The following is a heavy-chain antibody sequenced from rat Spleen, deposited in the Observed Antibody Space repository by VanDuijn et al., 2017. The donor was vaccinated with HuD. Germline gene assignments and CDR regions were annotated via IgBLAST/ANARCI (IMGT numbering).Heavy chain of an antibody. CDR1: GFTFSTAW. CDR2: IKAKSNNYAT. Sequence: EVQVLESGGGLVQPGNSLKLSCATSGFTFSTAWMYWYRQFPEKRLEWVARIKAKSNNYATDYTESVKGRFTISRDDSKSNIYLQMNNLKEEDTAIYYCAWINYYSAPYFDYWGQGVMVTVSS. V-gene: IGHV6-6*01. CDR3: AWINYYSAPYFDY. D-gene: IGHD1-1*01. J-gene: IGHJ2*01.